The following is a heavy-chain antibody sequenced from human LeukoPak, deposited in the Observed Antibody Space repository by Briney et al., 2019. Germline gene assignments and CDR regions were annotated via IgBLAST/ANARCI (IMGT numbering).Heavy chain of an antibody. Sequence: PSETLSLTCTVSGGSVSSGSYYWSWIRQPPGKGLEWIGYIYYSGSTSYNPSLKSRVTISVDTSKNQFSLKLSSVTAADTAVYYCARHLNNCGDDCYIFDYWGQGTLVTVSS. J-gene: IGHJ4*02. CDR3: ARHLNNCGDDCYIFDY. CDR2: IYYSGST. CDR1: GGSVSSGSYY. V-gene: IGHV4-61*01. D-gene: IGHD2-21*01.